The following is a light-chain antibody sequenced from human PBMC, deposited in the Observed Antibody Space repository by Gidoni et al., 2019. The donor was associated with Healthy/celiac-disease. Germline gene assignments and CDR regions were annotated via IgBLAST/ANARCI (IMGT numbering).Light chain of an antibody. V-gene: IGKV3-20*01. J-gene: IGKJ3*01. CDR1: QSVSSSY. Sequence: EIGLTQSTGTLSLSPGERATLSCRASQSVSSSYLAWYQQKPGQAPRLLIYGASSRATGIPDRFSGSGSGTDFTLTISRLEPEDFAVYYFQQYGSSPFTFGPGTKVDIK. CDR3: QQYGSSPFT. CDR2: GAS.